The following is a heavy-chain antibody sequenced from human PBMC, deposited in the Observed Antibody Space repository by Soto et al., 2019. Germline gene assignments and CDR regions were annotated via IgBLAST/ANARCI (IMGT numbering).Heavy chain of an antibody. J-gene: IGHJ4*02. CDR2: ISYGGTT. CDR1: GGSMNSGGYC. D-gene: IGHD2-15*01. CDR3: SRGILV. Sequence: QVQLQESGPGLVKPSQTLSLTCTVSGGSMNSGGYCWNWIRQHPGEGLEWIGCISYGGTTSYNPSLKSRVTISVDTSKNQSSLKLSSVTAADTAVYYCSRGILVWGQGTLITVSS. V-gene: IGHV4-31*03.